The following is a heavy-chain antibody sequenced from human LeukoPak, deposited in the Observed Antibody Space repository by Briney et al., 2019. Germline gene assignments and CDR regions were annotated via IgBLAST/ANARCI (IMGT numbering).Heavy chain of an antibody. D-gene: IGHD5-18*01. Sequence: SETLSLTCAVYGGSFSGYYWSWIRQPPGKGLEWIGEINHSGSTNYNPSLKSRVTISVDTSKNQFSLKLRSVTAADTAVYYCARYTAMVAFHAHGFDIWGQGTMVTVSS. CDR3: ARYTAMVAFHAHGFDI. CDR1: GGSFSGYY. CDR2: INHSGST. J-gene: IGHJ3*02. V-gene: IGHV4-34*01.